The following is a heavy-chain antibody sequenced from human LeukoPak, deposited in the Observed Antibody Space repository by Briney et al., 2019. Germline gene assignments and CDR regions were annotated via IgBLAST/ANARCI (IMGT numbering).Heavy chain of an antibody. D-gene: IGHD2-2*01. V-gene: IGHV1-69*06. CDR3: AKSSDDSTSFNY. Sequence: SVKVSCKASGGTFSSYAISWVRQAPGQGLEWMGGIIPIFGTANYAQKFQGRVTITADKSTSTTYMELSSLRAEDTAVFYCAKSSDDSTSFNYWGQGTLVTVSS. CDR2: IIPIFGTA. J-gene: IGHJ4*02. CDR1: GGTFSSYA.